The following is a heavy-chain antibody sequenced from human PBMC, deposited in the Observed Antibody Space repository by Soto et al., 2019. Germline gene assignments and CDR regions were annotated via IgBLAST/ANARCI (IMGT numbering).Heavy chain of an antibody. D-gene: IGHD6-13*01. J-gene: IGHJ4*02. CDR2: IYYSGST. Sequence: SETLSLTCTVSGGSISSYYWSWIRQPPGKGLEWIGYIYYSGSTNYNPSLKSRVTISVDTSKNQFSLKLSSVTAADTAVYYCARTYSSSAYFDYWGQGTLVTVSS. CDR3: ARTYSSSAYFDY. CDR1: GGSISSYY. V-gene: IGHV4-59*01.